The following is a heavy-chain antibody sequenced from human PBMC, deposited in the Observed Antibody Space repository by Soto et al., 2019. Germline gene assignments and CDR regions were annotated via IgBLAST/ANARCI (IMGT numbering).Heavy chain of an antibody. CDR3: ARGQGSGWYEDLDY. CDR2: INPNSGGT. Sequence: QVQLVQSGAEVKEPGASVKVSCKASGYSFSAYHMHWVRQAPGQGLEWMGWINPNSGGTNYVQKFQGWVTMTTDTSISTAFMELRRLRPDDTAVYYCARGQGSGWYEDLDYWGQGTLVTISS. V-gene: IGHV1-2*04. D-gene: IGHD6-19*01. J-gene: IGHJ4*02. CDR1: GYSFSAYH.